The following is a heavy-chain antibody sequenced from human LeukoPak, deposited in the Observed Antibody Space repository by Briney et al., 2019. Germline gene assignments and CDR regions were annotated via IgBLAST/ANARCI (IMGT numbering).Heavy chain of an antibody. J-gene: IGHJ5*02. V-gene: IGHV4-59*11. D-gene: IGHD1-26*01. Sequence: SETLSLTCTVFGDSINSHHWNWIRQPPGKGLEWIGYMYYSGSTMYNRSLKSRVAISIDTSKNQFSLKLSSVTAADTAVYYCARDTYDYYFDPWGQGIQVTVSS. CDR1: GDSINSHH. CDR3: ARDTYDYYFDP. CDR2: MYYSGST.